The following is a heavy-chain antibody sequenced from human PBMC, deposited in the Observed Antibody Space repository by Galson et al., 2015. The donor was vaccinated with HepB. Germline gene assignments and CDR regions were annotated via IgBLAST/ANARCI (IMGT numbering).Heavy chain of an antibody. CDR3: AYGVDV. CDR1: GDSVSSDSAV. Sequence: CAISGDSVSSDSAVWNWIRQSPSRGLEWLGRTYYRSRWYNDYAVSVKSRIGINADTSKNQVSLQLNSVTPNDTAVYYCAYGVDVWGQGTRVTVSS. J-gene: IGHJ6*02. CDR2: TYYRSRWYN. V-gene: IGHV6-1*01.